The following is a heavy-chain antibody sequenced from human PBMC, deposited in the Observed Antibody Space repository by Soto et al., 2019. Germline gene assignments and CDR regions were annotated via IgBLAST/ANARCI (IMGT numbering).Heavy chain of an antibody. CDR1: GFTFSNYG. CDR2: IWYDGSGQ. Sequence: QVQLVESGGGLVQPGRSLRLSCVVSGFTFSNYGMHWVRQAPGKGLEWVADIWYDGSGQRYAGSVQGRFTISRDNSKNTLYLQINSLRVEDTAVYYCAKDEVSRKYYGHSLAVWGQGTTVTVSS. CDR3: AKDEVSRKYYGHSLAV. J-gene: IGHJ6*02. V-gene: IGHV3-33*03. D-gene: IGHD4-17*01.